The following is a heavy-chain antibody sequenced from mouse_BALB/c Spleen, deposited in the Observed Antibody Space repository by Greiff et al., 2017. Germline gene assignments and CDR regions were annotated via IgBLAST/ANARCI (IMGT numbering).Heavy chain of an antibody. D-gene: IGHD2-4*01. CDR1: GFTFSSFG. Sequence: EVQLVESGGGLVQPGGSRKLSCAASGFTFSSFGIHWVRQASEKGLEWVAYISSGSSTIYYTDTVKGRFTISRDNPKNTLFLQMTSLRSEDTAMYYCASRSDCDEGDGYAMDYWGQGTSVTVSS. J-gene: IGHJ4*01. CDR2: ISSGSSTI. V-gene: IGHV5-17*02. CDR3: ASRSDCDEGDGYAMDY.